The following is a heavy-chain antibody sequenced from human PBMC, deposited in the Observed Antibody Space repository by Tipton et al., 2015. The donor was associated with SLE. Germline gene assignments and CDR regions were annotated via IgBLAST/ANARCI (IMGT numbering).Heavy chain of an antibody. V-gene: IGHV3-23*03. J-gene: IGHJ6*02. CDR3: AKDRDSPIFGVVTPTLYGMDV. CDR2: IYSAGTT. Sequence: SLRLSCAASGFTFSNYVMFWVRQAPGKGLECVSSIYSAGTTYYADSVQGRFTISRDNSKNTLHLQINSLRAEDTAVYYCAKDRDSPIFGVVTPTLYGMDVWGQGTSVTVSS. CDR1: GFTFSNYV. D-gene: IGHD3-3*01.